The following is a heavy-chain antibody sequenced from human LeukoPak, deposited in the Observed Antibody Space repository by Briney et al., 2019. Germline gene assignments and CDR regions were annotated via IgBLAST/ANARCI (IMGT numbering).Heavy chain of an antibody. V-gene: IGHV3-23*01. Sequence: AGGSLRLSCLASGFTFNNSGMSWVRQAPGKGLEWISGLSSGGGSPYYADSVKGRFTISRDNSKNTLFLQMNSLRAEDTATYYCTKVTSTGSCYQSDYWGQGTLVTVSS. D-gene: IGHD2-15*01. CDR3: TKVTSTGSCYQSDY. CDR2: LSSGGGSP. CDR1: GFTFNNSG. J-gene: IGHJ4*02.